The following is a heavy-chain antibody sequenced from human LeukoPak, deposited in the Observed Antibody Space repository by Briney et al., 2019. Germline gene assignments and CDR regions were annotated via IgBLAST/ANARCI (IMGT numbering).Heavy chain of an antibody. CDR3: ARHSGWYFFDAFDI. CDR1: GGTFSSYA. D-gene: IGHD6-19*01. Sequence: ASVKVSCKASGGTFSSYAISWVRQAPGQGLEWMGGIIPIFGTANYAQKFQGRVTITADESTSTAYMELRSLRSDDTAVYYCARHSGWYFFDAFDIWGQGTMVTVSS. J-gene: IGHJ3*02. CDR2: IIPIFGTA. V-gene: IGHV1-69*13.